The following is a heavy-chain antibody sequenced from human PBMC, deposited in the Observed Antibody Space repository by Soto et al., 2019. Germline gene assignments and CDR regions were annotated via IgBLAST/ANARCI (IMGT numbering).Heavy chain of an antibody. V-gene: IGHV3-23*01. CDR3: ATPGDDFWSGYYYRRGSYFDY. CDR1: GFTFSSYA. Sequence: HPXGSLLLSCAASGFTFSSYAMSWVRQAAGKGLEWVSAISGSGGSTYYADSVKGRFTISRDNSKNTLYLQMNSLRAEDTAVYYCATPGDDFWSGYYYRRGSYFDYWGQGTLVTVS. J-gene: IGHJ4*02. CDR2: ISGSGGST. D-gene: IGHD3-3*01.